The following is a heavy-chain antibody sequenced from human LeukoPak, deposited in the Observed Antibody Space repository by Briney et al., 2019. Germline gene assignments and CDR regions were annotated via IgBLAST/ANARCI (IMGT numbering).Heavy chain of an antibody. CDR3: ARDWGSIKVITDY. J-gene: IGHJ4*02. V-gene: IGHV1-18*01. CDR2: ISSNSDNT. D-gene: IGHD3-16*01. Sequence: ASVMVSCKATGYTFTSYGISWVRQAPGQGLEWMGWISSNSDNTNYAQKLQGRVTMTTDTSTSTAYMELRSLRSDDTAVYYCARDWGSIKVITDYWGQGTLVTVSS. CDR1: GYTFTSYG.